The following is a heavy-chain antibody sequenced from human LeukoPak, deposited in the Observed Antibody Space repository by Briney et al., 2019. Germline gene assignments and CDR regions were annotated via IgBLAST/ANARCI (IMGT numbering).Heavy chain of an antibody. Sequence: GASVKVSCKASGYTFTGYYMHWVRQAPGQGLEWMGWINPNSGGTNYAQKFQGWVTMTRDTSISTAYMELSRLRSDDTAVYYCARCHGELSLPFDYWGQGTLVTVSS. J-gene: IGHJ4*02. CDR1: GYTFTGYY. D-gene: IGHD3-16*02. CDR2: INPNSGGT. CDR3: ARCHGELSLPFDY. V-gene: IGHV1-2*04.